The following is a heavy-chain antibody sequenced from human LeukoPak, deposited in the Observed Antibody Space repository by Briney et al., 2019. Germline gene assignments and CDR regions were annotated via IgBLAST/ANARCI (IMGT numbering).Heavy chain of an antibody. D-gene: IGHD6-19*01. Sequence: GASVKVSCKASGDTFTGYYIHWVRQAPGQGLEWMGRINPDSGDTNFAQKFQGRVTMTRDTSISAAYMELSRLESDDTAVYYCARPFNSAWYYFDYWGRGTLVTVSS. CDR2: INPDSGDT. V-gene: IGHV1-2*06. CDR3: ARPFNSAWYYFDY. CDR1: GDTFTGYY. J-gene: IGHJ4*02.